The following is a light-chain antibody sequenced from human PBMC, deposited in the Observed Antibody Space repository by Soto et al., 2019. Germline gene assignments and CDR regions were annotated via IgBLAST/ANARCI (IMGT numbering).Light chain of an antibody. Sequence: IQMTQSPSTLSGSVGDRVTITCRASQVINSALAWYQQKPGKAPDLLIFDASTLESGVPSRFSGRRSGTDFTLTVSSLQPEDFATYYCQQFYTYPITFGQGTRLEI. CDR2: DAS. CDR1: QVINSA. CDR3: QQFYTYPIT. J-gene: IGKJ5*01. V-gene: IGKV1-13*02.